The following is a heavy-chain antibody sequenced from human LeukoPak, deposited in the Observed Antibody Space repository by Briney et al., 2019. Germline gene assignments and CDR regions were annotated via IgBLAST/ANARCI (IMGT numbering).Heavy chain of an antibody. J-gene: IGHJ4*02. CDR1: GYTFTSYA. V-gene: IGHV1-3*01. D-gene: IGHD6-13*01. CDR2: INAGNGNT. CDR3: ARDIGIAAADHPGDY. Sequence: ASVKVSCKASGYTFTSYAMHWVRQAPGQRLEWMGWINAGNGNTKYSQKFQGRVTITRDTSASTAYMELRSLRSDDTAVYYCARDIGIAAADHPGDYWGQGTLVTVSS.